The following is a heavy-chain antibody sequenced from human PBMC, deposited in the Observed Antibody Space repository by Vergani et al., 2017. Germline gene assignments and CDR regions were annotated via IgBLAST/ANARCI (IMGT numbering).Heavy chain of an antibody. V-gene: IGHV5-51*03. Sequence: EVQLVQSGAEVKKPGESLKISCKGSGYSFTSYWIGWVRQMPGKGLEWIGIIYPGDSATRYSPSFQGEVTISADKSISTAYLQWSSLKSSDTAMYYCSGPRSDYDQFDSWGQGTLVTVSS. CDR3: SGPRSDYDQFDS. CDR1: GYSFTSYW. D-gene: IGHD5-12*01. J-gene: IGHJ4*02. CDR2: IYPGDSAT.